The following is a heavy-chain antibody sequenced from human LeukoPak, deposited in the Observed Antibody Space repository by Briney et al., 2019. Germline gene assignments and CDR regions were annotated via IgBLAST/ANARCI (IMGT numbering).Heavy chain of an antibody. CDR3: AGGSGWVTDS. CDR2: INYSGDST. J-gene: IGHJ4*02. Sequence: GGSLRLSCAASEFTFSTYGMSWVRQAPGKGLEWVSGINYSGDSTYYADSVKGRFTISRDNSKNTLYLQMNSLRAEDTAVYFCAGGSGWVTDSWGQGTLVTVSA. D-gene: IGHD6-19*01. CDR1: EFTFSTYG. V-gene: IGHV3-23*01.